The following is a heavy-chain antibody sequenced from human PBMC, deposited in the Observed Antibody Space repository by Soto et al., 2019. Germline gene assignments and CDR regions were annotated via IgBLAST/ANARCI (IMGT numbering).Heavy chain of an antibody. V-gene: IGHV3-21*01. D-gene: IGHD6-13*01. CDR3: ARDRTDSSSWYNYYYYGMDV. J-gene: IGHJ6*02. CDR2: ISSSSSYI. CDR1: GFTFSSYS. Sequence: GGSLRLSCAASGFTFSSYSINWVRQAPGKGLEWVSSISSSSSYIYYADSVKGRFTISRDNAKNSLYLQMNSLRAEDTAVYYCARDRTDSSSWYNYYYYGMDVWGQGTTVTVSS.